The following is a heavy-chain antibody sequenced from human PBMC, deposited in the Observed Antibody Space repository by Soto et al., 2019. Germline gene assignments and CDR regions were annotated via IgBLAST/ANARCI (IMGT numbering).Heavy chain of an antibody. CDR3: TRGSQAAFDI. CDR2: INSDGSST. V-gene: IGHV3-74*01. Sequence: GGSLGLAGSASEFTFSGYWMHWVRQAPGRGLVWVSRINSDGSSTTYADSVEGRFTISRDNAKNTLYLQMNSLRAEDTAVYYCTRGSQAAFDIWGQGTMVTVSS. J-gene: IGHJ3*02. CDR1: EFTFSGYW.